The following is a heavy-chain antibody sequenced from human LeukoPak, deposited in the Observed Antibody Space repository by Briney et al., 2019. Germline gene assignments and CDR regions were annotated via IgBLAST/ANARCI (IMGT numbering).Heavy chain of an antibody. CDR1: GFTFTGHS. J-gene: IGHJ4*02. V-gene: IGHV3-30*04. D-gene: IGHD1-26*01. CDR2: VAHDEKTI. Sequence: GGSLRLSCVASGFTFTGHSMHWVRQAPGKGLEWVAVVAHDEKTIFYADSLKGRFTVSRDNSKNTVYLQMNSLRDEDTAVYYRAREKQSGGTPFDYWGQGSLVTVSS. CDR3: AREKQSGGTPFDY.